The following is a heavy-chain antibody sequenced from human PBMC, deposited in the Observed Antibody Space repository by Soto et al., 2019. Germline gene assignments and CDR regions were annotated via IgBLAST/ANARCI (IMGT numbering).Heavy chain of an antibody. CDR3: TTDSYSTIIIVRFDY. J-gene: IGHJ4*01. Sequence: GGSLSLSCAASGFTFSSYAMSWVRQAPGKGLEWVSAISGSGGSTYYADSVKGRFAISRDDSNNMVYLQMNSLKIEDTAVYYCTTDSYSTIIIVRFDYWGHGTLVTVSS. CDR2: ISGSGGST. D-gene: IGHD3-22*01. V-gene: IGHV3-23*01. CDR1: GFTFSSYA.